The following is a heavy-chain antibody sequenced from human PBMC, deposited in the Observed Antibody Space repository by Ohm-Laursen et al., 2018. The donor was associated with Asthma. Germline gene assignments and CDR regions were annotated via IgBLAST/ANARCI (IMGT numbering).Heavy chain of an antibody. CDR3: AKDRSGWYKDY. D-gene: IGHD6-19*01. V-gene: IGHV3-23*01. J-gene: IGHJ4*02. CDR1: KFTFSNYA. CDR2: ISSTGGST. Sequence: SLRLSCSASKFTFSNYAMNWVRQPPGKGLEWVSEISSTGGSTDYADSVKGRFTTSRDNSKSTMYLQMNSLRAEDTAVYYCAKDRSGWYKDYWGQGTLVTVSS.